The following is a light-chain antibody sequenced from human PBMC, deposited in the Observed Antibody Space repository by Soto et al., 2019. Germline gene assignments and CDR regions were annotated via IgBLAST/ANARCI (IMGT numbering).Light chain of an antibody. CDR1: QSVTSIY. J-gene: IGKJ3*01. CDR2: GVS. V-gene: IGKV3-20*01. Sequence: IVLTQSPGTLSLSPGERATLSCRASQSVTSIYLAWYQQKPGQAPRLLIYGVSRRATGIPVRFSGSGSGTAFTLTITTLEPQDSSLYYCQHYGSSPPFTFGPGTKVHIK. CDR3: QHYGSSPPFT.